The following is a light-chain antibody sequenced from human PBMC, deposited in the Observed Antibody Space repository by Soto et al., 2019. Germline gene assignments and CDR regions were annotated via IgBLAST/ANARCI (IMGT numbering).Light chain of an antibody. CDR1: QSVSSY. CDR3: QQYYKWPWT. V-gene: IGKV3-15*01. CDR2: GAS. J-gene: IGKJ1*01. Sequence: EIVLTQSPATLSLSPGERATLSCRASQSVSSYLAWYQQKPGQAPRLFIYGASTRATGIPARFSGSGSGTEFTLTISGLQSEDFAVYYCQQYYKWPWTFGPGTKVDIK.